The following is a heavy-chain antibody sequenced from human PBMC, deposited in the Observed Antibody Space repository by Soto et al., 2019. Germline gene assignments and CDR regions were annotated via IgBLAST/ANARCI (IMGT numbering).Heavy chain of an antibody. V-gene: IGHV4-59*01. D-gene: IGHD3-10*01. J-gene: IGHJ6*02. Sequence: PSETLSLTCTVSGGSISSYYWSWIRQPPGKGLEWIGYIYYSGSTNYNPSLKSRVTISVDTSKNQFSLKLSSVTAADTAVYYCARIGTEGFGELLFENYGMDVWGQGTTVTVSS. CDR2: IYYSGST. CDR3: ARIGTEGFGELLFENYGMDV. CDR1: GGSISSYY.